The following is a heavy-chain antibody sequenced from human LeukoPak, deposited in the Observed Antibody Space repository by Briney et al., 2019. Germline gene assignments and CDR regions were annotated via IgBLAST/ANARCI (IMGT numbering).Heavy chain of an antibody. J-gene: IGHJ6*02. CDR3: ASLYDFWSGLSPVDV. Sequence: GGSLRLSCAASGFTFSSYAMSWVRQAPGKGLEWVSAISGSGGSTYYADSVKGRFTISRDNSKNTLYLQMNSLRAEDTAVYYCASLYDFWSGLSPVDVWGQGTTVTVSS. CDR2: ISGSGGST. CDR1: GFTFSSYA. V-gene: IGHV3-23*01. D-gene: IGHD3-3*01.